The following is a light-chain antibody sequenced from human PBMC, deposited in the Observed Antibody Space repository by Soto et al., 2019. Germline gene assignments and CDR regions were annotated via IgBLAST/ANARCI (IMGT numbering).Light chain of an antibody. J-gene: IGKJ5*01. CDR1: QGISNW. Sequence: DIQMTQSPSSLSAARGDRVTITCRASQGISNWLAWYQKKPGKAPKLRIYTASALQSGVPSRFSGSGSGTDFTLTISILQPEDFATYDYQRADNFPITFGQGTRLEIK. CDR2: TAS. V-gene: IGKV1-12*01. CDR3: QRADNFPIT.